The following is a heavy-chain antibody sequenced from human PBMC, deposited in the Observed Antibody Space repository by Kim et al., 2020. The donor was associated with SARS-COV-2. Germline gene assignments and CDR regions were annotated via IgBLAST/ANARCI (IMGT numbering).Heavy chain of an antibody. CDR2: IYYSGST. Sequence: SETLSLTCTVSGGSVSSGSYYWSWIRQPPGKGLEWIGYIYYSGSTNYNPSLKSRVTISVDTSKNQFSLKLSSVTAADTAVYYCARSAMVQGAPFDYWGQG. D-gene: IGHD3-10*01. CDR3: ARSAMVQGAPFDY. J-gene: IGHJ4*02. V-gene: IGHV4-61*01. CDR1: GGSVSSGSYY.